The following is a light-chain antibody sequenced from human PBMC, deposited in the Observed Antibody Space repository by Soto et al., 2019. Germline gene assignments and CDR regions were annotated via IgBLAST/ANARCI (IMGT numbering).Light chain of an antibody. V-gene: IGLV4-69*01. J-gene: IGLJ2*01. CDR3: QTWDTGIRVV. CDR2: LNSDGSH. CDR1: SGHSSYA. Sequence: QLVLTQSPSASASLGASVKLTCTLNSGHSSYAIAWNQQQPEKGPRYLMKLNSDGSHSKGDGIPDRFSGSSSGAERYLTISSLQSEDEADYYCQTWDTGIRVVFGGGTKLTVL.